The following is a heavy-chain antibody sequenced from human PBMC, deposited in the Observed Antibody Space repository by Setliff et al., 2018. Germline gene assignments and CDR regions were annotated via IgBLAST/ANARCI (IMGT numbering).Heavy chain of an antibody. V-gene: IGHV4-39*07. CDR3: ARDMGQPYYFES. J-gene: IGHJ4*02. CDR2: IYYTGST. CDR1: GGSISSNSHY. Sequence: ASETLSLTCTVSGGSISSNSHYWGWIRQPPGKGLEWIGSIYYTGSTYYNPSLKSRVTMSVDTSKRQFSLKLGSATAADTAVYYCARDMGQPYYFESWGLGTLVTVSS. D-gene: IGHD1-1*01.